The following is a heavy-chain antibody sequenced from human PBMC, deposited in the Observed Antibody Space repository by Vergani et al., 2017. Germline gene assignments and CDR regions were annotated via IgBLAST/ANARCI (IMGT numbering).Heavy chain of an antibody. J-gene: IGHJ4*02. CDR3: ARARFTKYQLPGYFDS. V-gene: IGHV4-61*02. CDR2: IYTSGST. D-gene: IGHD2-2*01. CDR1: GGSISSGSYY. Sequence: QVQLQESGPGLVKPSQTLSLTCTVSGGSISSGSYYWSWIRQPAGKGLEWIGRIYTSGSTNYNPSLKSRVTISVDTSKNQFSLKLSSVTAADTAVYYCARARFTKYQLPGYFDSWGQGTLVTVSS.